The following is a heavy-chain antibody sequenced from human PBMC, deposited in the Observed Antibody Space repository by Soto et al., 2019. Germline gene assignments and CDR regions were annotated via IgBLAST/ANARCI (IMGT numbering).Heavy chain of an antibody. V-gene: IGHV4-59*01. J-gene: IGHJ4*02. CDR3: ARDLAAVPRAFDY. Sequence: SETLSLTCTVSGGSISSYFCIWVRQPPGKGLEWIGSVYYTGTTDYNPSLKSRVTISVDTSKTQFSLNLRSVTAADTAVYYCARDLAAVPRAFDYWGRGTLVTVSS. CDR1: GGSISSYF. CDR2: VYYTGTT. D-gene: IGHD6-13*01.